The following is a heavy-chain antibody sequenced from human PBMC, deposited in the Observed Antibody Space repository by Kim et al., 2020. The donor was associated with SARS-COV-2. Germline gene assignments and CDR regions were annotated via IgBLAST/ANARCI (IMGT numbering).Heavy chain of an antibody. V-gene: IGHV4-59*01. J-gene: IGHJ4*02. Sequence: SETLSLTCTVSGGSISSYYWSWIRQPPGKGLEWIGYIYYSGSTNYNPSLKSRVTISVDTSKNQFSLKLSSVTAADTAVYYCAKVPKGEMAPTYYFDYWGQGTLVTVSS. D-gene: IGHD3-16*01. CDR2: IYYSGST. CDR3: AKVPKGEMAPTYYFDY. CDR1: GGSISSYY.